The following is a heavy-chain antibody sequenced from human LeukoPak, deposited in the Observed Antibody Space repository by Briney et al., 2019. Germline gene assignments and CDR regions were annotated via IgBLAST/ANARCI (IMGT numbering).Heavy chain of an antibody. CDR3: ASVTVTTWAPDGHMDV. CDR1: GGTFGNYA. CDR2: IIPMFGTT. V-gene: IGHV1-69*05. Sequence: ASVKVSCKASGGTFGNYAISWVRQAPGQGLEWMGRIIPMFGTTNYAQKFQGRVTITTDESTSTDYMEVSSLRIEDTAVYYCASVTVTTWAPDGHMDVWGKGTTVTVSS. J-gene: IGHJ6*03. D-gene: IGHD4-11*01.